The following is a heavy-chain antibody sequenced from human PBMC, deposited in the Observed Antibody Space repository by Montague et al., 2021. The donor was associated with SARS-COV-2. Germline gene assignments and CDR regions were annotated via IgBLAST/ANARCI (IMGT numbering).Heavy chain of an antibody. CDR1: GGSISSSSYY. D-gene: IGHD3-22*01. CDR3: ARLWDYYDSRRGAFDI. V-gene: IGHV4-39*01. J-gene: IGHJ3*02. CDR2: IYYSGST. Sequence: SETLSLTCTVSGGSISSSSYYWGWIRQPPGKGLEWIGSIYYSGSTYYNPSLKSRVTISVDTSKNQFSLKLSSVTAADTAVYDCARLWDYYDSRRGAFDIWGQGAMVTVSS.